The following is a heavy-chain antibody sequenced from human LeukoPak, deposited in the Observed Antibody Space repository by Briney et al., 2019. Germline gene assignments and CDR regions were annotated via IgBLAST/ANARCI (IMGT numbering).Heavy chain of an antibody. CDR3: ARAPFDFQYYFDY. V-gene: IGHV3-74*01. J-gene: IGHJ4*02. CDR2: INSDGSST. Sequence: GGSLRLSCAASGFTFSSYWMHWVRQAPGKGLVWVSRINSDGSSTSYADSVKGRFTISRDNAKNTLYLQMNSLRAEDTAVYYCARAPFDFQYYFDYWGQGTLVTVSS. CDR1: GFTFSSYW. D-gene: IGHD3-3*01.